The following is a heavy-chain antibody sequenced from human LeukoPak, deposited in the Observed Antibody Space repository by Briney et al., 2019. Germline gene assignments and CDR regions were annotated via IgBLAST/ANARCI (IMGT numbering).Heavy chain of an antibody. D-gene: IGHD4-17*01. CDR2: IRTKTDNYAA. CDR3: AKSPSYMTTLPFDY. V-gene: IGHV3-73*01. Sequence: WIRQPPGKGLEWVGRIRTKTDNYAAVYAASVKGRFTISRDDSKNTAYLQMNSLRAEDTAVYYCAKSPSYMTTLPFDYWGQGTLVTVSS. J-gene: IGHJ4*02.